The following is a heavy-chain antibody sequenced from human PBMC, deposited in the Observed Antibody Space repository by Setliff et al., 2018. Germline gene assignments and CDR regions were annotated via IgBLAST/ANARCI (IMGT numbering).Heavy chain of an antibody. V-gene: IGHV1-69*13. D-gene: IGHD6-19*01. CDR1: GGTFSSFA. Sequence: SVKVSYKTSGGTFSSFAVSWVRQAPGQRPEWMGRLIPFFGTTIYAQRFQGRVTITADESTTTVFMELNSLRSEDTAIYYCARDSRQWLEGGASGDMDIWGQGTMVTVSS. CDR3: ARDSRQWLEGGASGDMDI. CDR2: LIPFFGTT. J-gene: IGHJ3*02.